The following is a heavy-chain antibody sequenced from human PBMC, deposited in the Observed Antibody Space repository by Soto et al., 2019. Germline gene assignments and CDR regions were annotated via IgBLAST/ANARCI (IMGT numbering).Heavy chain of an antibody. CDR1: GGSISSYY. D-gene: IGHD3-10*01. Sequence: QVQLQESGPGLVKPSETLSLTCTVSGGSISSYYWSWIRQPPGKGLEWIASGSNNYNPSLKSRVTISVDTSKNQFSLKLSSVTAADTAVYYCASRSVLGYFFDYWGQGTLVTVSS. V-gene: IGHV4-4*08. CDR2: SGSN. CDR3: ASRSVLGYFFDY. J-gene: IGHJ4*02.